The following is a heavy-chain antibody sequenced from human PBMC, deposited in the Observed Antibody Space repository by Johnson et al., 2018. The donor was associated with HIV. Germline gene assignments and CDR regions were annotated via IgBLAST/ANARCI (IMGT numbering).Heavy chain of an antibody. CDR2: ISSSGSTI. V-gene: IGHV3-11*04. CDR3: AKHSSSWYDDAFDI. CDR1: GFIFSDYY. Sequence: QVQLVESGGDLVKPGGSLRLSCAASGFIFSDYYMTWIRQAPGKGLESISYISSSGSTIYYADSVKGRFTISRDNSKNTLYLQMNSLRAEDTAVYYCAKHSSSWYDDAFDIWGQGTMVTVSS. J-gene: IGHJ3*02. D-gene: IGHD6-13*01.